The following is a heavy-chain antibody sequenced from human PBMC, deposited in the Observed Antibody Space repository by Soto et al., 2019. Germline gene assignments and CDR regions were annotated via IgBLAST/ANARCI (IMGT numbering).Heavy chain of an antibody. CDR1: GGTFGSYA. CDR3: AKIRWTISLQEEDAI. Sequence: QVQLVQSGAEVKKPWSSVKVSCKSSGGTFGSYAISWVRQAPGQGLEWMGGVIPIFGTPHYAQKFHGRVTITADIPTSTAYLELSSLKSADTAVYYCAKIRWTISLQEEDAIWGQGTLVTVSS. J-gene: IGHJ4*02. D-gene: IGHD2-15*01. CDR2: VIPIFGTP. V-gene: IGHV1-69*06.